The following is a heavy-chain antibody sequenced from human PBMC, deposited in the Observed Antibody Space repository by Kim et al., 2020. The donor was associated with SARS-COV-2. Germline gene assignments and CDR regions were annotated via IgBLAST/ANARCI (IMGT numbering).Heavy chain of an antibody. D-gene: IGHD3-10*01. Sequence: GSAKYYVDPVKGRFTISRDNARNSLYLQMNSLRAEDTAVYFCARSILPDYWGQGTLVTVSS. J-gene: IGHJ4*02. V-gene: IGHV3-7*03. CDR3: ARSILPDY. CDR2: GSAK.